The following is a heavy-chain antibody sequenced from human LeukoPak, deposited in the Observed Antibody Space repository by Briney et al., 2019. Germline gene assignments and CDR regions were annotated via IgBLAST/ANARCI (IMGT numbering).Heavy chain of an antibody. D-gene: IGHD5-18*01. CDR1: GGSISSYY. J-gene: IGHJ4*02. Sequence: SETLSLTCTVSGGSISSYYWSWIRQPPGKGLEWIGYIYYSGSTNYNPSLKSRVTISVDTSKNQFSLKLSSVTAADTAVYYCARHRGYSYGSPLFDYWGQGTLVIVSS. CDR2: IYYSGST. CDR3: ARHRGYSYGSPLFDY. V-gene: IGHV4-59*08.